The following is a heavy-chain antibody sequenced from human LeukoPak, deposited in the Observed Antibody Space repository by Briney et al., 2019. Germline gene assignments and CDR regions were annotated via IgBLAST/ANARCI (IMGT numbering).Heavy chain of an antibody. CDR1: GFTFSSYA. CDR3: AKNLLGVVPAAIGGY. CDR2: ISGSGGST. V-gene: IGHV3-23*01. D-gene: IGHD2-2*01. Sequence: GGSLRLSCAASGFTFSSYAMSWVRQAPRKGLEWVSAISGSGGSTYYADSVKGRFTISRDNSKNTLYLQMNSLGAEDTAVYYRAKNLLGVVPAAIGGYWGQGTLVTVSS. J-gene: IGHJ4*02.